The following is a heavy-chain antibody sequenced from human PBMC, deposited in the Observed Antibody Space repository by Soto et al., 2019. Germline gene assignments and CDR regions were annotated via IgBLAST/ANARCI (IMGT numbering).Heavy chain of an antibody. CDR1: GFSFNRYG. V-gene: IGHV3-33*01. J-gene: IGHJ4*02. D-gene: IGHD5-12*01. Sequence: QVQLVESGGGVVQPGRSLRLSCAASGFSFNRYGIHWVRQAPGKGLEWVTVIWSDGSKKYYADSVEGRFTVSRDNSKNTLYLQMDSLRAEETAVYYCVRWGGYTVYEADLDYWGQGTQVTVSS. CDR2: IWSDGSKK. CDR3: VRWGGYTVYEADLDY.